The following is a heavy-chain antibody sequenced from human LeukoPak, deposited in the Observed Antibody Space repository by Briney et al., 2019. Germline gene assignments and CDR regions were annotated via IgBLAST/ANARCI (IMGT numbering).Heavy chain of an antibody. CDR3: ARKENVYYYFDY. CDR2: IYHSGTT. J-gene: IGHJ4*02. Sequence: SETLSLTCAVSGYSITSSSWWGWIRQPPGKGLEWIGYIYHSGTTYYNPSLQSRVTMSVDTSKNQFSLKLSSVTAVDTAVYYCARKENVYYYFDYWGQGTLVTVSS. V-gene: IGHV4-28*01. D-gene: IGHD3-10*01. CDR1: GYSITSSSW.